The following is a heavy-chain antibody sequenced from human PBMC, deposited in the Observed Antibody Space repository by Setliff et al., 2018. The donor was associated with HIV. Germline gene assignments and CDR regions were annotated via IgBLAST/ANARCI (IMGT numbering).Heavy chain of an antibody. CDR1: GFTFKTYS. Sequence: PGGSLRLSCVGSGFTFKTYSMNWVRQAPGKGLEWLSYIKTDGGTTYDADSVEGRFTISRDNAKSSLYLQMNSLRADDTAVYFCAGPTNIDTLYYGSQTFYMYYYGLDVWGRGTTVTVSS. J-gene: IGHJ6*02. CDR3: AGPTNIDTLYYGSQTFYMYYYGLDV. V-gene: IGHV3-48*01. D-gene: IGHD1-26*01. CDR2: IKTDGGTT.